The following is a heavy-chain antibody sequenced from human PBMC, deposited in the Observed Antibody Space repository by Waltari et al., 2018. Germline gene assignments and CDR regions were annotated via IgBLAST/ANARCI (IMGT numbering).Heavy chain of an antibody. CDR3: AKDGDSSYYYFDY. CDR1: GFTLEDYA. V-gene: IGHV3-9*01. J-gene: IGHJ4*02. Sequence: EVQLVESGGGLVQPGRSLRLSCAASGFTLEDYAMPWVRQAPGKGLEWVSGISWNSGSIGYADSVRGRFTISRDNAKNSLYLQMNSLRAEDTALYYCAKDGDSSYYYFDYWGQGTLVTVSS. D-gene: IGHD6-6*01. CDR2: ISWNSGSI.